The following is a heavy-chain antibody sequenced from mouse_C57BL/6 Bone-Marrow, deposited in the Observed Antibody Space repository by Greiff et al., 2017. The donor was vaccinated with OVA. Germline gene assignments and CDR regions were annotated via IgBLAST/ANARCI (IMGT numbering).Heavy chain of an antibody. D-gene: IGHD1-1*01. CDR3: ARDDYGSSSHYWYFDV. J-gene: IGHJ1*03. Sequence: QVQLQQPGAELVKPGASVKMSCKASGYTFTSYWITWVKQRPGQGLEWIGDIYPGSGSTNYNEKFKSKATLTVDTSSSTAYMQLSSLTSEDSAVYYCARDDYGSSSHYWYFDVWGTGTTVTVSS. V-gene: IGHV1-55*01. CDR1: GYTFTSYW. CDR2: IYPGSGST.